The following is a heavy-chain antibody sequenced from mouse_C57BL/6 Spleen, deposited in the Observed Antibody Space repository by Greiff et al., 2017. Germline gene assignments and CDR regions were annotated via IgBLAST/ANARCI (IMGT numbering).Heavy chain of an antibody. J-gene: IGHJ4*01. V-gene: IGHV2-6*01. CDR3: ATRYGNYGGDYAMDY. Sequence: QVQLKQSGPGLVAPSQSLSITCTVSGFSLTSYGVDWVRQSPGKGLEWLGVIWGVGSTNYNSALKSRLSISKDNSKSQVFLKMNSLQTDDTAMYYCATRYGNYGGDYAMDYWGQGTSVTVSS. CDR1: GFSLTSYG. CDR2: IWGVGST. D-gene: IGHD2-1*01.